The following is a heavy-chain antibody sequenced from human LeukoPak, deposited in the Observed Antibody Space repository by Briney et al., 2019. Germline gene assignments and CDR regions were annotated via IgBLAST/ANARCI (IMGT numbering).Heavy chain of an antibody. V-gene: IGHV3-21*01. CDR1: GFTFSSYW. Sequence: PGGSLRLSCAASGFTFSSYWMSWVRQAPGKGLEWVSAISGSGGSTYYADSVKGRFTISRDNAKNSLYLQMNSLRAEDTAVYYCARDLGSGVFDYWGQGTLVTVSS. CDR2: ISGSGGST. J-gene: IGHJ4*02. D-gene: IGHD3-10*01. CDR3: ARDLGSGVFDY.